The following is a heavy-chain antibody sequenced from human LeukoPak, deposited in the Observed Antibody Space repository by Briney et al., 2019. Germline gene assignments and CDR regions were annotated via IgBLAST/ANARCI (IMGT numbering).Heavy chain of an antibody. CDR1: GFIFSSYG. D-gene: IGHD3-16*01. Sequence: PGGSLRLSCAASGFIFSSYGMHWVRQAPGRGLEWVANIWYDGNNKYYGDSVKGRSTISRDNSKNTLYLQMNSLRAEDTAVYYCARELWESAFGGRFDYWGQGTLVTVSS. CDR3: ARELWESAFGGRFDY. J-gene: IGHJ4*02. V-gene: IGHV3-33*01. CDR2: IWYDGNNK.